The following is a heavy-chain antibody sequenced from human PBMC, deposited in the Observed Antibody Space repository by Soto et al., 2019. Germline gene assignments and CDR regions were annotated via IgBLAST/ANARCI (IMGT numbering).Heavy chain of an antibody. D-gene: IGHD6-13*01. V-gene: IGHV4-39*01. CDR1: SGSVRSSSYY. CDR2: LYYSGRT. CDR3: ARHEGGEAADRSLDY. Sequence: QLRLQESGPGLVKSSETLSLTCTVSSGSVRSSSYYWGWIRQPPGKGLEWIASLYYSGRTHNNPGLQSRINISIDTYTKQFSLKLNSVSAADTAVYYCARHEGGEAADRSLDYWGQGTLVTVSS. J-gene: IGHJ4*02.